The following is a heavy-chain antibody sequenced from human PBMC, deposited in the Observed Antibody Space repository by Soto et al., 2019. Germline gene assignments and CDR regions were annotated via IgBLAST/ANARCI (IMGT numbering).Heavy chain of an antibody. CDR2: VYHTGDT. V-gene: IGHV4-4*02. D-gene: IGHD2-21*02. CDR1: GGTAASSHW. J-gene: IGHJ5*02. CDR3: AREIVTAGGNNYFDP. Sequence: SETLSLTCGVSGGTAASSHWWSWVRQSPGGGLEWIGNVYHTGDTNLNPSLQSRVTIPVDKSNNQFSLRLNSLTAADTAVYFCAREIVTAGGNNYFDPWGPGTLVTVSS.